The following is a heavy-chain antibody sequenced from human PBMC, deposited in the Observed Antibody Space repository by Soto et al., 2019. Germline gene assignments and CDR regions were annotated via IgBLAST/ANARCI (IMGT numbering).Heavy chain of an antibody. CDR3: ARHGNYYDSSGYYYGWFDY. V-gene: IGHV4-39*01. CDR2: IYYSGST. D-gene: IGHD3-22*01. J-gene: IGHJ4*02. CDR1: GGSISSISYD. Sequence: QLQLQESGPGLVKPSETLSLTCTVSGGSISSISYDWGWIRQPPGKGLEWIGSIYYSGSTYYNPSLSRRVTMSVYTSKNQFSLKLSSVTAADTAVYYCARHGNYYDSSGYYYGWFDYWGQGTLVTVSS.